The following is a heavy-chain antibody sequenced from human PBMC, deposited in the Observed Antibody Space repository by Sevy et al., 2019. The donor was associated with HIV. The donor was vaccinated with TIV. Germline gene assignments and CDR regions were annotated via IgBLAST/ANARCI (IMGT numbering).Heavy chain of an antibody. V-gene: IGHV3-30-3*01. J-gene: IGHJ3*02. D-gene: IGHD3-16*01. Sequence: GGSLRLSCEASGFTFNNFPIHWVRQAPGKGLEWVGVVSLDGGSKYYADSVRGRFTVSRDNSKNTVYLQLNSLRAEDTAVYYCVRERARSITFDIWGQGTLVTVSS. CDR1: GFTFNNFP. CDR3: VRERARSITFDI. CDR2: VSLDGGSK.